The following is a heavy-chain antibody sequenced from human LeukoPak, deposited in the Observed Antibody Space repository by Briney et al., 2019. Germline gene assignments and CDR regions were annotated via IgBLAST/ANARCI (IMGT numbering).Heavy chain of an antibody. D-gene: IGHD3-3*01. J-gene: IGHJ6*03. V-gene: IGHV3-74*01. CDR2: INDDATTV. Sequence: GGSLRLSCAASGFTLSNYWMHGVREARGKGLVGGSSINDDATTVNYADSVKGRFTISRDNSQNTVSLQVNNLRTEDTALYYCAKTSLSDPSGHYYYMDVWGKGTTVTVSS. CDR1: GFTLSNYW. CDR3: AKTSLSDPSGHYYYMDV.